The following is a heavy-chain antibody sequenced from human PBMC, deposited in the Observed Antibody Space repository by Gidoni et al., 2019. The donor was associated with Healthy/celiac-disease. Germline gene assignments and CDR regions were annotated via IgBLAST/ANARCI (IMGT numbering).Heavy chain of an antibody. J-gene: IGHJ6*03. CDR2: IYYSGST. CDR1: GGSISSGGYY. D-gene: IGHD6-13*01. CDR3: ARSETLAAAGKKNYYYYYMDV. V-gene: IGHV4-31*03. Sequence: QVQLQESGPGLVKPSQTLSLTCTVSGGSISSGGYYWSWIRQHPGKGLEWIGYIYYSGSTYYNPSLKSRVTISVDTSKNQFSLKLSSVTAADTAVYYCARSETLAAAGKKNYYYYYMDVWGKGTTVTVS.